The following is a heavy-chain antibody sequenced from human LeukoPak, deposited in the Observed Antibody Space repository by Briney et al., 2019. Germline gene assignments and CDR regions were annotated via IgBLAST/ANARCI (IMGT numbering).Heavy chain of an antibody. V-gene: IGHV1-2*02. CDR1: GYTFIDDY. CDR3: ATITFDSSGYYYYDY. D-gene: IGHD3-22*01. J-gene: IGHJ4*02. CDR2: INPNSGGT. Sequence: ASVKVSCKASGYTFIDDYMHWVRQAPGQGLEWMGWINPNSGGTNYAQKFQGRVTMTRDTSISTAYMELSRLRSDDTAVYYCATITFDSSGYYYYDYWGQGTLVTVSS.